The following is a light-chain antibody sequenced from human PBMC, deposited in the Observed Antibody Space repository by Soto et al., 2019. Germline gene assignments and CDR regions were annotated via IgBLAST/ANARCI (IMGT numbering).Light chain of an antibody. CDR1: QSLLHSXXXXX. CDR3: MQSIQLPWT. J-gene: IGKJ1*01. CDR2: EVS. Sequence: DIVLTQTPLSLSVTPGQPASISCKSSQSLLHSXXXXXLVWYLQKAGQPPQVLIYEVSNRFSGVPERFSGSGSGTDFTLRSSRVEAEDVGVYYCMQSIQLPWTFGQGTKVEVK. V-gene: IGKV2D-29*01.